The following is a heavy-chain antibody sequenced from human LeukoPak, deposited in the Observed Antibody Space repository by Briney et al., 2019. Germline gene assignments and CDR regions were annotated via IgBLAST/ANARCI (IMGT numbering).Heavy chain of an antibody. CDR2: ISGSGGRT. CDR1: GFTFDNYA. J-gene: IGHJ4*02. V-gene: IGHV3-23*01. D-gene: IGHD3-16*01. Sequence: GGSLRLSCAASGFTFDNYAMSWVRQAPGKGLEWVSGISGSGGRTYYADSVKGRLTISRDNSKNTLYLLLNSLRAEDTAVYFCAKQLRTIMVTLGPFDYWGQGSLVTVSS. CDR3: AKQLRTIMVTLGPFDY.